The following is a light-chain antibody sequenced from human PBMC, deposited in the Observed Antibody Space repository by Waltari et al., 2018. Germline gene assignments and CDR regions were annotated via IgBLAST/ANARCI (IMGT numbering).Light chain of an antibody. Sequence: QSVLTQPPSASGTPGLRVPISCSGSSSNIGRNPVHWYQQPPGTAPKLLIYSTNQRPSGVPDRFSGSKSGTSASLAISGLQSEDEADYYCATWDDSLNAAVFGGGTQLSVL. CDR1: SSNIGRNP. CDR3: ATWDDSLNAAV. CDR2: STN. V-gene: IGLV1-44*01. J-gene: IGLJ7*01.